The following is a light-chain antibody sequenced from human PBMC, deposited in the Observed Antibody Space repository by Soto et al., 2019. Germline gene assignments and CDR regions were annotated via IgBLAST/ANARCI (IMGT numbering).Light chain of an antibody. CDR2: GPF. Sequence: EIVMTQSPVTLSVSPGERVTLSCRASQSVSSNLAWYQQKPGQAPSLLIYGPFTRATGIPARFSGTGSGTEFTLTISSLQSEDFALYYCQQYNDWPLTFGQGTKVDIK. CDR3: QQYNDWPLT. V-gene: IGKV3-15*01. CDR1: QSVSSN. J-gene: IGKJ1*01.